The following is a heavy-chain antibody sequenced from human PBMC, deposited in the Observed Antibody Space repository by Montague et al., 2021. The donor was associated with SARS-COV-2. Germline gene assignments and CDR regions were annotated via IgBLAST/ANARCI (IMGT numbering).Heavy chain of an antibody. V-gene: IGHV2-70*04. J-gene: IGHJ4*02. Sequence: PALVKPTQTLTLTCTFSGFSLSISGMRASWIRQPPGKALGWLARIDWDDDKFYSTSLKTRLTISKDTSKNQVVLTMTNMGPVDTATYYCARSYYDISTAYYTPFDYWGQGTLVTVSS. D-gene: IGHD3-9*01. CDR1: GFSLSISGMR. CDR3: ARSYYDISTAYYTPFDY. CDR2: IDWDDDK.